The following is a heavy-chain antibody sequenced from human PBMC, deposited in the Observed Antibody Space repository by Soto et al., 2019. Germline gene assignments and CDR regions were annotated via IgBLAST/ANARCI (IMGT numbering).Heavy chain of an antibody. J-gene: IGHJ4*02. CDR2: TSYDGNNK. Sequence: GSLRPFCTGPGFTFGNYGMHWVRQAPGKGLEWVASTSYDGNNKYYADSLKGRFTISRDNSKKRVYLQMTSLGPEDTAVYYCAKGGGSARDFDYWGQGALVTVSS. V-gene: IGHV3-30*18. D-gene: IGHD1-26*01. CDR3: AKGGGSARDFDY. CDR1: GFTFGNYG.